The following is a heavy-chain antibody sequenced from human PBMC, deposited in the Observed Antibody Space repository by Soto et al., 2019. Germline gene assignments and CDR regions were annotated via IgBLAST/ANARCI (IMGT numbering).Heavy chain of an antibody. Sequence: QLQLQESGPGLVKPSETLSLTCTVSGVSISGTSYYWGWIRQTPAKGLEWIGTIYYSGETFYNPSLKSRATKSMDPSKTPFSLTLTPVTAPDTPTYNGARQGWFWGQGPWSPSP. D-gene: IGHD3-10*01. CDR3: ARQGWF. J-gene: IGHJ1*01. CDR1: GVSISGTSYY. CDR2: IYYSGET. V-gene: IGHV4-39*01.